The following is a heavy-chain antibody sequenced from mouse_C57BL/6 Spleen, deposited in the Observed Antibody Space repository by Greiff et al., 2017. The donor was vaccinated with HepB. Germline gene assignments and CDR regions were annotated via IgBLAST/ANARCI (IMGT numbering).Heavy chain of an antibody. J-gene: IGHJ1*03. CDR3: ARVYGSSYGYFDV. D-gene: IGHD1-1*01. Sequence: VKLQQPGAELVMPGASVKLSCKASGYTFTSYWMHWVKQRPGQGLEWIGEIDPSDSYTNYNQKFKGKSTLTVDKSSSTAYMQLSSLTSEDSAVYYCARVYGSSYGYFDVWGTGTTVTVSS. CDR1: GYTFTSYW. CDR2: IDPSDSYT. V-gene: IGHV1-69*01.